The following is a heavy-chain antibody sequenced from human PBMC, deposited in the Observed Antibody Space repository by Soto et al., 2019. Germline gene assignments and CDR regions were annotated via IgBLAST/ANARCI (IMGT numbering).Heavy chain of an antibody. D-gene: IGHD3-10*01. Sequence: SETLSLTCTVSGGSISSSSYYWGWIRQPPGKGLEWIGSIYYSGSTYYNPSLKSRVTISVDTSKNQFSLKLSSVTAADTAVYYCARRRSGSGSKATSYYYYGMDVWGQGTTVTVSS. CDR3: ARRRSGSGSKATSYYYYGMDV. V-gene: IGHV4-39*01. CDR2: IYYSGST. CDR1: GGSISSSSYY. J-gene: IGHJ6*02.